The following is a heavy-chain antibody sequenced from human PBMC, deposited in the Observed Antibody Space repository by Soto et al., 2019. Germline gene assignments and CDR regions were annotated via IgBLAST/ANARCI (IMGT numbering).Heavy chain of an antibody. CDR3: ARLPTLSSPKYRFYYYMDI. V-gene: IGHV1-18*01. CDR1: GYTFSNYG. Sequence: QVQLAQSGPELKKPGASLEVSCRASGYTFSNYGISWVRQVPGQGLEWMAWISVKNGDTNFAQKFQGRLSVTTDTSTSTAYLSLRSPRSDDTAVYYCARLPTLSSPKYRFYYYMDIWGKGTTVTVSS. CDR2: ISVKNGDT. D-gene: IGHD1-1*01. J-gene: IGHJ6*03.